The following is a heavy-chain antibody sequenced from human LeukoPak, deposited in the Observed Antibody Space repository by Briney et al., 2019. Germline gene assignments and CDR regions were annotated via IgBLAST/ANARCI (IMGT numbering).Heavy chain of an antibody. J-gene: IGHJ4*02. CDR1: GFTFSDYA. CDR2: ISGSGDTT. Sequence: GGSLRLSCAASGFTFSDYAMSWVRQAPGKGLEWLSSISGSGDTTYYADSVKGRFTISRDNSKSTLYLQMNSLIAEDTAIYYCAKRGPSVTTESYYFDYWGQGSLVPVSS. D-gene: IGHD4-17*01. V-gene: IGHV3-23*01. CDR3: AKRGPSVTTESYYFDY.